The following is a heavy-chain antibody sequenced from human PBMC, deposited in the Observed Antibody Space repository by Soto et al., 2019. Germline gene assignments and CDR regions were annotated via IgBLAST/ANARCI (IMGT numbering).Heavy chain of an antibody. D-gene: IGHD3-3*01. CDR3: ARPGLRFWEWYYFDN. Sequence: ASVKVSCKASGYTFTSYYMHWVRQAPGQGLEWIGIINPSGGSTSYAQKFQGRVTMTRNTSTSTANMELSSLKSEDTAVYSGARPGLRFWEWYYFDNGGQGTRVTVSS. CDR1: GYTFTSYY. J-gene: IGHJ4*02. V-gene: IGHV1-46*01. CDR2: INPSGGST.